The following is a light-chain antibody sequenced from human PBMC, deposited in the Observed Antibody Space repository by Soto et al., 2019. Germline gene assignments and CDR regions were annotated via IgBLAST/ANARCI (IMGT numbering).Light chain of an antibody. Sequence: QSALTQPPSASGSPGQSVTISCTGTSSDVGGYNYVSWYQQHPGKAPKLIIYEVNKRPSGVPDRFSGSKSGNTAFLAVSGLQVEDEADYYCSSYAGSNNVFGTGTKVTVL. V-gene: IGLV2-8*01. CDR1: SSDVGGYNY. J-gene: IGLJ1*01. CDR3: SSYAGSNNV. CDR2: EVN.